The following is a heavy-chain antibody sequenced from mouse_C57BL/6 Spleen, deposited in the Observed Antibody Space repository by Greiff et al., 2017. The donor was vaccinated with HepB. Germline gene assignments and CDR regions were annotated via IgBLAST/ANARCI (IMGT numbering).Heavy chain of an antibody. CDR2: IDPETGGT. V-gene: IGHV1-15*01. J-gene: IGHJ3*01. CDR3: TRGGERFAY. Sequence: QVHVKQSGAELVRPGASVTLSCKASGYTFTDYEMHWVKQTPVHGLEWIGAIDPETGGTAYNQKFKGKAILTADKSSSTAYMELRSLTSEDSAVYYCTRGGERFAYWGQGTLVTVSA. CDR1: GYTFTDYE.